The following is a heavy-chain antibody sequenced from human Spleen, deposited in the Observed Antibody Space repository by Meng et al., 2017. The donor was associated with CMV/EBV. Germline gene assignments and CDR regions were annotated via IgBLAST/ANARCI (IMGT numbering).Heavy chain of an antibody. CDR3: ARDHSAFRDSTGYFGF. CDR2: ISHDGTNQ. Sequence: GESLKISCVASGFTFRNYAMHWVRQAPGKALEWVAVISHDGTNQYYADSVKGRFTVSRDKFRNKLYLQMNSLTTDDTAVYFCARDHSAFRDSTGYFGFWGPGTLVTVSS. CDR1: GFTFRNYA. D-gene: IGHD2-8*02. V-gene: IGHV3-30*04. J-gene: IGHJ4*02.